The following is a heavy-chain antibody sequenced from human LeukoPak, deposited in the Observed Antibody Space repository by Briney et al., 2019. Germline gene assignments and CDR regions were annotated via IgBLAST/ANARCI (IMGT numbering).Heavy chain of an antibody. CDR2: IYYSGST. V-gene: IGHV4-39*07. D-gene: IGHD5-18*01. J-gene: IGHJ3*02. CDR3: ARDTAMVTGAFDI. CDR1: GGSISSSSYY. Sequence: SETLSLTCTVYGGSISSSSYYWGWIRQPPGKGLEWIGSIYYSGSTYYNPSLKSRVTISVDTSKNQFSLKLSSVTAADTAVYYCARDTAMVTGAFDIWGQGTMVTVSS.